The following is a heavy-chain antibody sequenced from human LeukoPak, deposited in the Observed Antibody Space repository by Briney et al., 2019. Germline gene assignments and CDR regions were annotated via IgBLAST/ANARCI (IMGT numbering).Heavy chain of an antibody. Sequence: GGSLRLSCAASGFTFSSYAMRWVRQAPGKGLEWVSAISGSGGSTYYADSVKGRFTISRDNSKNTLYLQMNSLRAEDTAVYYCAKDGYSSSWYSEYYFDYWGQGTLVTVSS. J-gene: IGHJ4*02. CDR1: GFTFSSYA. V-gene: IGHV3-23*01. D-gene: IGHD6-13*01. CDR3: AKDGYSSSWYSEYYFDY. CDR2: ISGSGGST.